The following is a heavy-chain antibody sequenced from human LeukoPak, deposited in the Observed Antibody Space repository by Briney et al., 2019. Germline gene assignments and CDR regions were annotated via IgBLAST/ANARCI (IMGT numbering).Heavy chain of an antibody. CDR2: IHNSGGT. Sequence: SETLSLTCTVSGGSISSGDYYWSWIRQPPGKGLEWIGHIHNSGGTHYNPSLKGRLTISVDTSKTQFSLKLSSVTAADTAVYYCAGHGSSSGWGQGTLVTVSS. CDR3: AGHGSSSG. CDR1: GGSISSGDYY. D-gene: IGHD6-6*01. V-gene: IGHV4-30-4*08. J-gene: IGHJ4*02.